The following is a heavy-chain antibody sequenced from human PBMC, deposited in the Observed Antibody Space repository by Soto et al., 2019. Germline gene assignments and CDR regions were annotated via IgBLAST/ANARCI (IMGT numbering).Heavy chain of an antibody. J-gene: IGHJ6*03. CDR3: ARILFGRSVAGGYFYMDV. V-gene: IGHV2-26*01. Sequence: SGPTLVNPTETLTLTCTVSGFSLSNGKVGVSWIRQPPGKALEWLAHIFSNDEKSYRTSLKSRLTISEDTSKSQVVLTMTNVYPVDTAIFYFARILFGRSVAGGYFYMDVWGKGTTVTVSS. D-gene: IGHD6-19*01. CDR2: IFSNDEK. CDR1: GFSLSNGKVG.